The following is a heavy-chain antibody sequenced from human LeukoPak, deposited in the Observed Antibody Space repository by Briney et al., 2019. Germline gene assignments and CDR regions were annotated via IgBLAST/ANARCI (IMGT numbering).Heavy chain of an antibody. V-gene: IGHV4-34*01. CDR1: GGSFSGYY. J-gene: IGHJ5*02. D-gene: IGHD3-3*01. Sequence: SETLSLTCAVYGGSFSGYYWSWIRQPPGKGLEWSGEINHSGSTNYNPSLKSRVTISVDTSKNQFSLKLSSVTAADTAVYYCARTKIFGVVTRGNWFDPWGQGTLVTVSS. CDR3: ARTKIFGVVTRGNWFDP. CDR2: INHSGST.